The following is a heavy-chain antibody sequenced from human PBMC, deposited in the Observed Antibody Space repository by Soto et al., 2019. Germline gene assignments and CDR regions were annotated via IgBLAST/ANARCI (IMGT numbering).Heavy chain of an antibody. Sequence: QVQLVESGGGVVQPGRSLRRSCAASGFTCSSYAMHWVRQAPGKGLEWVALISSDGNNKYYADSVKGRFTISRDSSKNTLYLQMNSRRGEDTAVFYCAREVSSGWYIRDFDNWGQGTLVTVSS. CDR2: ISSDGNNK. D-gene: IGHD6-19*01. J-gene: IGHJ4*02. V-gene: IGHV3-30-3*01. CDR3: AREVSSGWYIRDFDN. CDR1: GFTCSSYA.